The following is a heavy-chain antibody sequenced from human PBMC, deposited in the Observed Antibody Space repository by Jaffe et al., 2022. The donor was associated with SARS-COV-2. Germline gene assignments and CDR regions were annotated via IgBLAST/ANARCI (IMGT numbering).Heavy chain of an antibody. Sequence: QVQLQQWGAGLLKPSETLSLTCAVYGGSFSGYYWSWIRQPPGKGLEWIGEINHSGSTNYNPSLKSRVTISVDTSKNQFSLKLSSVTAADTAVYYCARRGKSRHGVLYWGQGTLVTVSS. D-gene: IGHD3-16*01. CDR3: ARRGKSRHGVLY. V-gene: IGHV4-34*01. CDR2: INHSGST. CDR1: GGSFSGYY. J-gene: IGHJ4*02.